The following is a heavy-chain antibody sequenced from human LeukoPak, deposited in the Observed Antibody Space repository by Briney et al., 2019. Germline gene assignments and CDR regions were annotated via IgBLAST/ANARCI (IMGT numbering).Heavy chain of an antibody. J-gene: IGHJ4*02. D-gene: IGHD3-16*01. CDR2: VLDNVRT. Sequence: SETLSLTCTVSGGSISSHYWSWVRQPPGKGLEWIGYVLDNVRTKDNPSLNSRFTLSADTSKNQFSLRLTSVTAADTAVYYCATIKRGNLFGFFAFWGQGILATVSS. CDR1: GGSISSHY. V-gene: IGHV4-59*11. CDR3: ATIKRGNLFGFFAF.